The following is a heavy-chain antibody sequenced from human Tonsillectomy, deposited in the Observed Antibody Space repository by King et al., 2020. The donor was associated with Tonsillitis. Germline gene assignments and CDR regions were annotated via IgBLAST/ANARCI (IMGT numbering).Heavy chain of an antibody. J-gene: IGHJ3*02. CDR3: ARDCDHSALAI. D-gene: IGHD2-21*01. CDR1: GFTFSSYS. Sequence: VQLVESGGGLVKPGGSLRLSCAASGFTFSSYSMNWVRQAPGKGLEWVSSIRSSSSYIYYADSVKGRFTISRGNAKKSLYLQMNSLRAEDTAVYYCARDCDHSALAIWGQGTMVTVSS. V-gene: IGHV3-21*01. CDR2: IRSSSSYI.